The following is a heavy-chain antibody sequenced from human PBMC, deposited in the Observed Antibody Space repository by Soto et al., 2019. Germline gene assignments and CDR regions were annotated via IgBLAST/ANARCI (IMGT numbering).Heavy chain of an antibody. CDR2: IWYDGSNK. CDR1: GFTFSSYG. V-gene: IGHV3-33*01. J-gene: IGHJ6*02. CDR3: ARSPYYDFWSGYYVPDYYYYGMDV. D-gene: IGHD3-3*01. Sequence: GGSLRLSCAASGFTFSSYGMHWVRQAPGKGLEWVAVIWYDGSNKYYADSVKGRFTISRDNSKNTLYLQMNSLRAEDTAVYYCARSPYYDFWSGYYVPDYYYYGMDVWGQGTTVTVSS.